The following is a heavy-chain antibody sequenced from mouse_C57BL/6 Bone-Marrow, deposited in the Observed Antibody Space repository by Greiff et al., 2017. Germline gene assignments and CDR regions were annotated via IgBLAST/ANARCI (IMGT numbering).Heavy chain of an antibody. CDR2: IYPGDGDT. J-gene: IGHJ1*03. CDR3: ARRDYYGHWYFDV. Sequence: QVQLQQSGPELVKPGASVNISCKASGYAFSRSWMNWVKQRPGKGLEWIGRIYPGDGDTNYNGKFKGKATLTADKSSSTAYMQLSSLTSEDSAVYFCARRDYYGHWYFDVWGTGTTVTVSS. V-gene: IGHV1-82*01. CDR1: GYAFSRSW. D-gene: IGHD1-1*01.